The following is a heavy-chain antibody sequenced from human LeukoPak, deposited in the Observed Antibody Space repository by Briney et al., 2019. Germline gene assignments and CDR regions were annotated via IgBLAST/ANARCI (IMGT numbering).Heavy chain of an antibody. CDR1: GGSISRHY. V-gene: IGHV4-59*11. CDR3: ATESAAAGGYYYYMDV. Sequence: NPSETLSLTCTVSGGSISRHYWSWIRQPPGKGLEWIGYIYYSGNTNYNPSLKSRVSMSVDTSKNQFSLNLSSLTAADTAVYYCATESAAAGGYYYYMDVWGKGTTVTVSS. CDR2: IYYSGNT. D-gene: IGHD6-13*01. J-gene: IGHJ6*03.